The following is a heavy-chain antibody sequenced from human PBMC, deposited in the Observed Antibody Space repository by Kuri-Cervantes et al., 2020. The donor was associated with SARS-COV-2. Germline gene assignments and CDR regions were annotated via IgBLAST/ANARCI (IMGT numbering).Heavy chain of an antibody. J-gene: IGHJ3*02. V-gene: IGHV1-24*01. CDR3: ARDGRFGYYDFWSGSALDAFDI. Sequence: ASVKVSCKVSGYTLTELSMHWVRQAPGKGLEWMGGFDPEDGETIYAQKFQGRVTMTTDTSTSTAYMELRSLRSDDTAVYYCARDGRFGYYDFWSGSALDAFDIWGQGTMVTVSS. CDR2: FDPEDGET. CDR1: GYTLTELS. D-gene: IGHD3-3*01.